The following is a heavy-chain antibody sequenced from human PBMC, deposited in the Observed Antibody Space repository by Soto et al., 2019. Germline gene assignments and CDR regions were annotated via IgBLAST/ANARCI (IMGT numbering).Heavy chain of an antibody. Sequence: QVQLVQSGAEEKKPGASVKVSCKASGYTFTTYAMHWVRQAPGQRLEWMGWINAGNGNTKYSQKFQGRVTITRDTSASTGYMELSSLRSEDTAVYYCARGPITMIGYYFDYWGQGTLVTVSS. D-gene: IGHD3-10*02. CDR2: INAGNGNT. V-gene: IGHV1-3*05. J-gene: IGHJ4*02. CDR3: ARGPITMIGYYFDY. CDR1: GYTFTTYA.